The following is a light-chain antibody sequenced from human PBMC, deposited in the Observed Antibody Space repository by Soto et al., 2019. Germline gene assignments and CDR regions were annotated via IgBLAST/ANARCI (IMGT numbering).Light chain of an antibody. CDR1: QSISSY. CDR2: AAS. Sequence: DIQMTQSPSSLSASVGDTVTITCRASQSISSYLNWYQHKPGKAPKLLIYAASSLQSGVPSRFSGSGSGTGFTLTISSLQPEDFSTYFCQQSYSSPITFGGGTKVEIQ. J-gene: IGKJ4*01. V-gene: IGKV1-39*01. CDR3: QQSYSSPIT.